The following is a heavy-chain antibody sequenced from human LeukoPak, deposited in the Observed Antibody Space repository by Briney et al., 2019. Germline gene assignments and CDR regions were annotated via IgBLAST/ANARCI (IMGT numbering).Heavy chain of an antibody. V-gene: IGHV1-24*01. J-gene: IGHJ4*02. D-gene: IGHD6-19*01. CDR3: ATDIAVGAVYYFDY. CDR1: GYTLTESS. CDR2: FDPEDGET. Sequence: ASVKVSCKVSGYTLTESSMHWVRQAPGKGLEWMGGFDPEDGETIYAQKFQGRVTMTEDTSTDTAYMELSSLRSEDTAVYYCATDIAVGAVYYFDYWGQGTLVTVSS.